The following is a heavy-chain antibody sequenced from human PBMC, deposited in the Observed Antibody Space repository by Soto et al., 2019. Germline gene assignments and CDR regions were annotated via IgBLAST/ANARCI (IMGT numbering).Heavy chain of an antibody. Sequence: QVQLVQSGAEVKKPGASVKVSCKTSGYTLTPSGISWVRQSPGQGLEWMGWISVYNCKTNYAQNLQGRVTMTTDTPTSTAYMELRSLTSDDTAVYFCARDRAAYCGGDCNMDVWGKGTTVTVS. J-gene: IGHJ6*03. V-gene: IGHV1-18*01. CDR1: GYTLTPSG. D-gene: IGHD2-21*01. CDR2: ISVYNCKT. CDR3: ARDRAAYCGGDCNMDV.